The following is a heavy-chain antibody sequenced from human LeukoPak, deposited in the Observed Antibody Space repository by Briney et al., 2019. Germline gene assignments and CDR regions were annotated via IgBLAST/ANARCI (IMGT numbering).Heavy chain of an antibody. CDR1: GFTFSSYA. V-gene: IGHV3-23*01. D-gene: IGHD2-2*01. CDR3: AKDSIVAVPAALGYFDY. CDR2: ISGSGGST. Sequence: GGSLRLSCAASGFTFSSYAMSWVRQAPGKGLEWVSAISGSGGSTYYADSVKGRFTISRDNSKNTLYLQMNSLRAEDTAVYYCAKDSIVAVPAALGYFDYWGQGTLVTVSS. J-gene: IGHJ4*02.